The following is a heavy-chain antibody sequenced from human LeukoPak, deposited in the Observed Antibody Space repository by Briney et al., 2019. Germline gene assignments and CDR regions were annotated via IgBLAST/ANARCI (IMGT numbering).Heavy chain of an antibody. V-gene: IGHV1-69*05. CDR3: ARRDRNSSSFFYY. Sequence: SVKVSCKASGGTFSSYAISWVRQAPGQGLEWIGRIIPIFGTANYAQKFQGRVTITTDESTSTAYMELSSLRSEDTAVYYCARRDRNSSSFFYYWGQGTLVTVSS. CDR1: GGTFSSYA. J-gene: IGHJ4*02. CDR2: IIPIFGTA. D-gene: IGHD6-13*01.